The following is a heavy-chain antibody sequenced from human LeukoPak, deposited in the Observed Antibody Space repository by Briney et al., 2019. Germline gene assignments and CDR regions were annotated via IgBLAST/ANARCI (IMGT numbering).Heavy chain of an antibody. Sequence: ASVKVSCKVSGYTPTELSMHWVRQAPGKGLEWMGWINPNSGGTNYAQKFQGRVTMTRDTSISTAYMELSRLRSDDTAVYYCASRSPVAPDAFDIWGQGTMVTVSS. J-gene: IGHJ3*02. V-gene: IGHV1-2*02. CDR2: INPNSGGT. CDR3: ASRSPVAPDAFDI. CDR1: GYTPTELS.